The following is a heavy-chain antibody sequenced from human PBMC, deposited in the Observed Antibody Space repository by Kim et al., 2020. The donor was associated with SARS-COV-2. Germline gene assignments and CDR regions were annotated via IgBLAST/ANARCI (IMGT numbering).Heavy chain of an antibody. D-gene: IGHD2-2*01. J-gene: IGHJ5*02. Sequence: PSLKGRVTISVDTSKNQCSLKLSAVTAADTAVYYCARVRVVVPAARNWFDPWGQGTLVTVSS. CDR3: ARVRVVVPAARNWFDP. V-gene: IGHV4-31*02.